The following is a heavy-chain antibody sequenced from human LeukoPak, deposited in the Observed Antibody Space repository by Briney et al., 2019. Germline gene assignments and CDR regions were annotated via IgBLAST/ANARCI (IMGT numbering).Heavy chain of an antibody. D-gene: IGHD2-15*01. CDR3: ARDPSGWYDIRNNWFDP. Sequence: SVKVSCKASGGTFISYAISWVRQAPGQGLEWMGGIIPIFGTANYAQKFQGRVTITADESTSTAYMELSSLRSEDTAVYYCARDPSGWYDIRNNWFDPWGQGTLVTVSS. V-gene: IGHV1-69*13. CDR2: IIPIFGTA. J-gene: IGHJ5*02. CDR1: GGTFISYA.